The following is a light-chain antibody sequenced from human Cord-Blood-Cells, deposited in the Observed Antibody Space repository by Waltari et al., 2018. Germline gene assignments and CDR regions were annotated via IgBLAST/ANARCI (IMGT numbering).Light chain of an antibody. CDR2: DDS. Sequence: SYVLTQPPSVSVAPGKTARITCGGNNIGSKSVHWYQQKPGQAPVLVGYDDSDRPSGFPERFSGSNSGNTATLTISRVEAGDEADYYCQVWDISSDHVVFGGGTKLTVL. CDR3: QVWDISSDHVV. CDR1: NIGSKS. V-gene: IGLV3-21*03. J-gene: IGLJ2*01.